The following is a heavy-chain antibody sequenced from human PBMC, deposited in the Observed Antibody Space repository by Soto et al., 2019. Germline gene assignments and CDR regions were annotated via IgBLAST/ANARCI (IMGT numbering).Heavy chain of an antibody. V-gene: IGHV3-64*01. D-gene: IGHD2-15*01. CDR3: AGGVGYCSGGSCSGHDAFDI. Sequence: GGSLRLSCAASGFTFSSYAMHWVRQAPGKGLENFSAISSNGGSTYYANSVKGRFTISRDNSKNTLYLQMGSLRAEDMAVYYCAGGVGYCSGGSCSGHDAFDIWGQGTMVTVSS. J-gene: IGHJ3*02. CDR2: ISSNGGST. CDR1: GFTFSSYA.